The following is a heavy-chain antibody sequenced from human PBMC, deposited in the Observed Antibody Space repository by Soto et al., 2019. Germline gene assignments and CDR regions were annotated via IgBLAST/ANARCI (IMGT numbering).Heavy chain of an antibody. Sequence: WETLDLTCTVSSGPISRTSYYCAWIRQPPGKGLEWIGAIYYDGTTYYTESLKSRVSISVDTSKNQFSLKVNSVTAADTAVYFCARQGRNTKIVLVKHYAADFWRQGSAVT. D-gene: IGHD3-22*01. J-gene: IGHJ6*02. CDR2: IYYDGTT. CDR1: SGPISRTSYY. CDR3: ARQGRNTKIVLVKHYAADF. V-gene: IGHV4-39*01.